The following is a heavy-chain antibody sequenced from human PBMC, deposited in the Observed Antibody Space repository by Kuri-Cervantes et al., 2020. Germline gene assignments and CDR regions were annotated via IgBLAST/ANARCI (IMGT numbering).Heavy chain of an antibody. CDR1: GFTFSSYG. J-gene: IGHJ5*02. Sequence: GGSLRLSCAASGFTFSSYGMHWVRQAPGKGLEWVAVISYDGSNKYYADSVKGRFTISRDNAKNSLYLQMNSLRAEDTAVYYCARDHAAAGRLNWFDPWGQGTLVTVSS. CDR3: ARDHAAAGRLNWFDP. D-gene: IGHD6-13*01. CDR2: ISYDGSNK. V-gene: IGHV3-30*03.